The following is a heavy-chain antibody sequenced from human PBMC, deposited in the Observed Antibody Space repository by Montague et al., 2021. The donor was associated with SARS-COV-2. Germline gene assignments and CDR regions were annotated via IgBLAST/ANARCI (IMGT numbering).Heavy chain of an antibody. CDR2: MDYVGNP. D-gene: IGHD1-1*01. CDR1: GGSISNRNYY. V-gene: IGHV4-39*01. CDR3: VRGRRETVFPSSPGAFDF. Sequence: SETLSLTCTVSGGSISNRNYYWGWVRQPPGKGLEWIGSMDYVGNPFYNPPLRSRVAISLDTSKSQMSLRLRSVTTTDTAVFYCVRGRRETVFPSSPGAFDFWGQGTTVTVSS. J-gene: IGHJ3*01.